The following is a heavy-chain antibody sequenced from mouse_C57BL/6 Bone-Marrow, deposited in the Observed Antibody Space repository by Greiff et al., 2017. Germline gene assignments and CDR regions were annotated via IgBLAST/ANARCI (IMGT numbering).Heavy chain of an antibody. CDR1: GFNIKDDY. D-gene: IGHD2-4*01. CDR2: IDPENGDT. J-gene: IGHJ4*01. V-gene: IGHV14-4*01. Sequence: VQLQQSGAELVRPGASVKLSCTASGFNIKDDYMHWVKQRPEQGLEWIGWIDPENGDTEYASKFQGKATITAETSSNTAYLQLSSLTSEDTAGYYCTCYYDYGEDCAMDYWGQGTAVTVSS. CDR3: TCYYDYGEDCAMDY.